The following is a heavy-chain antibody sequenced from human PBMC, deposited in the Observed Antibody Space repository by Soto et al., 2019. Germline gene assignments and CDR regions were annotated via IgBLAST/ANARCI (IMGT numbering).Heavy chain of an antibody. V-gene: IGHV4-59*01. CDR1: GGSISSYY. Sequence: PSETLSLTCTVSGGSISSYYWSWIRQPPGKGLEWIGYIYYSGSTNYNPSLKSRVTISVDKSKNQFSLKLSSVTAADTAVYYCACAGDFTYYYCMDVWGQGTTVTVSS. CDR2: IYYSGST. CDR3: ACAGDFTYYYCMDV. J-gene: IGHJ6*02. D-gene: IGHD7-27*01.